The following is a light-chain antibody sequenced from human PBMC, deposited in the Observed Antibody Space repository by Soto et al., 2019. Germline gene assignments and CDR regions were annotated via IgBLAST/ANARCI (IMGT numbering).Light chain of an antibody. Sequence: DIHMTHSHATLSASVWDRVTINVRASESISRWVAWYQQKPGKAPKLLIYDASSLQSGVPSRFSGGGSGTEFTLTISSLQPDDFATYYCLQYDSFRTFGQGTKVDI. V-gene: IGKV1-5*01. CDR3: LQYDSFRT. CDR2: DAS. CDR1: ESISRW. J-gene: IGKJ1*01.